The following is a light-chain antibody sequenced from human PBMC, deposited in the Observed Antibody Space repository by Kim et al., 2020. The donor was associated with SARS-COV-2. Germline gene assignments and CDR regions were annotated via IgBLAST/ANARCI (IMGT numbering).Light chain of an antibody. CDR1: SSDVDGYNY. Sequence: SITSSCTGTSSDVDGYNYVSWYQQHPGKAPKLMIYYVSSRPSGVSNRFSGSKSGNTASLTISGLQAADEADYYCSSYTSSSTPLYVFGTGTKVTVL. CDR3: SSYTSSSTPLYV. V-gene: IGLV2-14*03. CDR2: YVS. J-gene: IGLJ1*01.